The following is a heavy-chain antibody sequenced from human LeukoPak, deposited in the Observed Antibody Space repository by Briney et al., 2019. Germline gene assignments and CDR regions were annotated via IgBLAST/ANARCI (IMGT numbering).Heavy chain of an antibody. CDR3: ARDLDRDFDY. D-gene: IGHD3-10*01. CDR2: IYSGGST. Sequence: QPGGSLRLSCAASGFTVSSNYMSWVRQAPGKGLEWVSVIYSGGSTYYVDSVKGRFTISRDNSKNTLYLQMNSLRAEDTAVYYCARDLDRDFDYWGQGTLVTVSS. J-gene: IGHJ4*02. CDR1: GFTVSSNY. V-gene: IGHV3-66*02.